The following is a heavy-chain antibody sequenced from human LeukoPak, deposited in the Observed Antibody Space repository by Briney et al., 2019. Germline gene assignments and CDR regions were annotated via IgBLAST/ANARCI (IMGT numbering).Heavy chain of an antibody. V-gene: IGHV3-73*01. J-gene: IGHJ4*02. CDR2: IRTKPKNYAT. D-gene: IGHD1-14*01. CDR1: GFTFSDSA. CDR3: ASLSDVGLDR. Sequence: GGSLRLSCAASGFTFSDSAIHWVRQVSGKGLEWVGRIRTKPKNYATVYAVSVIGRFTISRDDSKNTAYLQMNNLKTDDSAEYYCASLSDVGLDRWGPGTLVTVSS.